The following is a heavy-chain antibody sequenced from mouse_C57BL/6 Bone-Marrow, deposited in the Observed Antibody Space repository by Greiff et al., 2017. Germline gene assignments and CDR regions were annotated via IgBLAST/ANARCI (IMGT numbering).Heavy chain of an antibody. CDR2: IYPRSGNT. CDR1: GYTFTSYG. D-gene: IGHD1-1*01. CDR3: ARYGDYFDY. J-gene: IGHJ2*01. V-gene: IGHV1-81*01. Sequence: QVQLQQSGAELARPGASVKLSCKASGYTFTSYGISWVKQGTGQGLEWIGEIYPRSGNTYYNEKFKGKATLTADKSSSTAYMELRSLTSEDSAVYFCARYGDYFDYWGQGTTLTVSS.